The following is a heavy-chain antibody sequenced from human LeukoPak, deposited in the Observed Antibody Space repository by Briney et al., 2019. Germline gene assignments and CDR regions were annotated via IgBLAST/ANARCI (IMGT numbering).Heavy chain of an antibody. CDR3: ARAPHYYDSSGYYWGSYYYMDV. CDR2: INPNSGGT. Sequence: ASVKVSCKASGYTFTGYYMHWVRQAPGQGLEWMGWINPNSGGTNYAQKFQGRVTMTRDTSISTAYMELSRLRSDDTAVYYCARAPHYYDSSGYYWGSYYYMDVWGKGTTVTVSS. CDR1: GYTFTGYY. V-gene: IGHV1-2*02. D-gene: IGHD3-22*01. J-gene: IGHJ6*03.